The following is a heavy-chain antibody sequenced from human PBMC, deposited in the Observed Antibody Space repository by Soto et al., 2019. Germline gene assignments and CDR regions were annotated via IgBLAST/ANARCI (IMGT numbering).Heavy chain of an antibody. Sequence: WWSLRISCAASGFTFSSYTMNWVRQAPGKGLEWVSFISSGSDYIYYADSVKGRFTISRDDATNSLMSSPRAEDTSDYSCTREHVVSNVRRAHGRSFEYWRHRSVVTV. CDR2: ISSGSDYI. J-gene: IGHJ4*01. CDR1: GFTFSSYT. CDR3: TREHVVSNVRRAHGRSFEY. V-gene: IGHV3-21*01. D-gene: IGHD1-26*01.